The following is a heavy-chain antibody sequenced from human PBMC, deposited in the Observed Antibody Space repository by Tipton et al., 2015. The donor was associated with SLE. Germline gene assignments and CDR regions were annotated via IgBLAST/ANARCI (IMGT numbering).Heavy chain of an antibody. CDR3: ARAWCSSTSFPFGY. D-gene: IGHD2-2*01. V-gene: IGHV4-39*07. J-gene: IGHJ4*02. CDR2: IYYSGST. CDR1: GGSISSRRYY. Sequence: TLSLTCTVSGGSISSRRYYWGWIRQPPGKGLEWIGSIYYSGSTYYNPSLKSRVTISAATSKNQFSLKLSSVTAEDTAVYYCARAWCSSTSFPFGYWGQGTLVTVSS.